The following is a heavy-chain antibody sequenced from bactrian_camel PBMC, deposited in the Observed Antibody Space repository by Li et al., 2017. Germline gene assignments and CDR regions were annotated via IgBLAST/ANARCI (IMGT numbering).Heavy chain of an antibody. CDR2: IFGPDTA. Sequence: HVQLVESGGGSVQSGGSLRLSCAASRYPDNRYCLGWFRQAPGKERELVSRIFGPDTAFYVDSVKGRFTISRDYAKNTLYLHMNSLKTEDTAMYYCAASYPPLYPAAWDHIRSFNYWGQGTQVTVS. V-gene: IGHV3S6*01. CDR1: RYPDNRYC. CDR3: AASYPPLYPAAWDHIRSFNY. D-gene: IGHD1*01. J-gene: IGHJ4*01.